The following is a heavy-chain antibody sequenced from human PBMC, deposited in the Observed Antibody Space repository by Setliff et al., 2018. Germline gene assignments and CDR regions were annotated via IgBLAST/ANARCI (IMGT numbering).Heavy chain of an antibody. CDR2: IYYSGST. D-gene: IGHD1-7*01. CDR3: ARDPYNWNYGDAFDI. CDR1: VGSISSSSYY. V-gene: IGHV4-39*07. Sequence: SETLSLTCTVSVGSISSSSYYWGWIRQPPGKGLEWIGSIYYSGSTYYNPSLKSRVTISVDTSKNQFSLKLSSVTAADTAVYYCARDPYNWNYGDAFDIWGQGTMVTVS. J-gene: IGHJ3*02.